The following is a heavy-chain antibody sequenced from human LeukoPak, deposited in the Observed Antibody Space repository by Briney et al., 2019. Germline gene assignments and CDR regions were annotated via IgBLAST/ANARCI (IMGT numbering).Heavy chain of an antibody. D-gene: IGHD3-16*01. Sequence: KHGESLQISCKCSGSSFTSYWIGWVRKVPGKGREGMGIINPGDSDTRYSPSFLGQVTISADKSISTAYLQWSSLKASDTAMYYCALSASFFDYWGQGTLVTVSS. CDR2: INPGDSDT. V-gene: IGHV5-51*01. CDR1: GSSFTSYW. CDR3: ALSASFFDY. J-gene: IGHJ4*02.